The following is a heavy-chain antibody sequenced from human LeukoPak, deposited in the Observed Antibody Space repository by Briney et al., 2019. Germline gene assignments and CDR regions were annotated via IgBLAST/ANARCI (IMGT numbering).Heavy chain of an antibody. D-gene: IGHD3-16*02. Sequence: PSETLSLTCAVYGGSFSGYYWNWIRQPPGKGLEWIGEINHRGSTNYNPSLKSRVTISVDTPKKQFSLKLSSVTAADTAVYYCVRGRTTYDYVWGSYRPPDYWGQEPWSPSPQ. J-gene: IGHJ4*01. V-gene: IGHV4-34*01. CDR1: GGSFSGYY. CDR3: VRGRTTYDYVWGSYRPPDY. CDR2: INHRGST.